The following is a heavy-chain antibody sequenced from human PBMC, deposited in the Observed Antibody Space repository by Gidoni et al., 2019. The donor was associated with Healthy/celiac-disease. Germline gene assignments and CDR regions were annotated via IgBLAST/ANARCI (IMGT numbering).Heavy chain of an antibody. D-gene: IGHD4-17*01. V-gene: IGHV3-23*01. CDR2: MSGVGGST. J-gene: IGHJ5*02. CDR3: AKERATVTTDWFDP. CDR1: GFTFSSYA. Sequence: EVQLLESGGGLVQPGGSLRLSCAASGFTFSSYAMSWVRQAPGKGLEWVSAMSGVGGSTYYADSVGGRFTISRDNAKNTLYLKMNSLRAEDTAVYYCAKERATVTTDWFDPWGQGTLVTVSS.